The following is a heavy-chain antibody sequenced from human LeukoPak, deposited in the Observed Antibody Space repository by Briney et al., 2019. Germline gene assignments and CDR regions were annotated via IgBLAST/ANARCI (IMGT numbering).Heavy chain of an antibody. CDR2: TYYASRWSN. Sequence: SQTLSLTCAISGDSVSSNGVAWNWIRQSPSRGLEWLGRTYYASRWSNDYALSVESRITINPDTSKNQFSLQLNSVTPEDTAVCYCTRGRNSAFDYWGQGTLVTVSS. D-gene: IGHD1-14*01. J-gene: IGHJ4*02. CDR3: TRGRNSAFDY. CDR1: GDSVSSNGVA. V-gene: IGHV6-1*01.